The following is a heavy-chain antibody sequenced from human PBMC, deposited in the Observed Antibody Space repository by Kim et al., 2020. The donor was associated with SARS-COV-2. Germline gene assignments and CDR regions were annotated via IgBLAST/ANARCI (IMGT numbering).Heavy chain of an antibody. D-gene: IGHD3-16*01. CDR3: VKRRFSDL. V-gene: IGHV3-7*01. CDR2: GCEK. Sequence: GCEKYYVDSVKGRFTISRDNAKNSLYLQMNSLRAEDTAVYYCVKRRFSDLWGRGTLVTVSS. J-gene: IGHJ2*01.